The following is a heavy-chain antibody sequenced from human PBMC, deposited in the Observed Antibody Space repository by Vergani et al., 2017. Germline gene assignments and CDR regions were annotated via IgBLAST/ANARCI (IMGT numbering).Heavy chain of an antibody. CDR2: IKQDGSEK. J-gene: IGHJ6*02. CDR1: GFTFSSYW. CDR3: AEDRRSAVRRFGEYYYCMDV. V-gene: IGHV3-7*01. D-gene: IGHD3-10*01. Sequence: EVQLVESGGGLVQPAGSLRLSCAASGFTFSSYWMSWVRQAPGKGLEWVANIKQDGSEKYYVDSVKGRFTISRANAKNSLYLQMNSLRAEDTAVYYCAEDRRSAVRRFGEYYYCMDVWGRGTTVTVSS.